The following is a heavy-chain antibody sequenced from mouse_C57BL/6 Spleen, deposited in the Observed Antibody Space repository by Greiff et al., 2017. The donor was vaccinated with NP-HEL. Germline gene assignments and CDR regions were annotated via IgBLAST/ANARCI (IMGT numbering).Heavy chain of an antibody. D-gene: IGHD2-1*01. V-gene: IGHV5-12*01. CDR2: ISNGGGST. J-gene: IGHJ4*01. CDR3: ARQGIYYGNYDAMDY. CDR1: GFTFSDYY. Sequence: EVKLVESGGGLVQPGGSLKLSCAASGFTFSDYYMYWVRQTPEKRLEWVAYISNGGGSTYYPDTVKGRFTISRDNAKNTLYLQMSRLKSEDTAMYYCARQGIYYGNYDAMDYWGQGTSVTVSS.